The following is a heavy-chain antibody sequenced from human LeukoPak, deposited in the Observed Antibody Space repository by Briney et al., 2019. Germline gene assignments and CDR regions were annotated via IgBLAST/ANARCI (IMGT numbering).Heavy chain of an antibody. CDR3: ARGGGGDYDFWSGYYY. V-gene: IGHV4-31*03. CDR2: IYYSGST. CDR1: GGSISSGGYY. D-gene: IGHD3-3*01. J-gene: IGHJ4*02. Sequence: PSETLSLTCTVSGGSISSGGYYWSWIRQHPGKGLEWIGYIYYSGSTYYNPSLKSRVTISVDTSKNQFSLKLSSVTAADTAVYYCARGGGGDYDFWSGYYYWGQGTLVTVSS.